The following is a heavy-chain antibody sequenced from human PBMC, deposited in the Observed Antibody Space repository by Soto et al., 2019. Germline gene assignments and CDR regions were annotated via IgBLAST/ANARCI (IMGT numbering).Heavy chain of an antibody. CDR2: INPNSGGT. V-gene: IGHV1-2*02. CDR3: ARGGHYSTAVADY. Sequence: ASVKVSCKTSGYTFTGYYIHWVRQAPGQGLEWMGWINPNSGGTNYAQKLQGRVAMTRDTSISTAYMELSRLSSDDTAVYYCARGGHYSTAVADYWGQGTRVTSPQ. D-gene: IGHD2-15*01. J-gene: IGHJ4*02. CDR1: GYTFTGYY.